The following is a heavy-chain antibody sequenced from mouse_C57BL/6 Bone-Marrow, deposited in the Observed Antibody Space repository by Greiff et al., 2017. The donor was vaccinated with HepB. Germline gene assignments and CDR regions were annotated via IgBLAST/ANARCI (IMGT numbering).Heavy chain of an antibody. V-gene: IGHV1-39*01. CDR1: GYSFTDYN. CDR3: ARLGGSSYDYAMDY. CDR2: INPNYGTT. J-gene: IGHJ4*01. Sequence: SGPELVKPGASVKISCKASGYSFTDYNMNWVKQSNGKSLEWIGVINPNYGTTSYNQKFKGKATLTVDQSSSTAYMQLNSLTSEDSAVYYCARLGGSSYDYAMDYWGQGTSVTVSS. D-gene: IGHD1-1*01.